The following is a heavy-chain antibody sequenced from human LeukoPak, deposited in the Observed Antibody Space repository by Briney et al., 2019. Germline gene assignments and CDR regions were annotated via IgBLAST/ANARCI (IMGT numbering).Heavy chain of an antibody. CDR1: GGSISSYY. CDR2: IYTSGST. Sequence: SETLSLTCTVSGGSISSYYWSWIRQPAGKGLEWIGRIYTSGSTNYNPSLKSRVTMSVDTSKNQFSLKLSSVTAADTAVCYCARNSNDYGDYYYWGQGTLVTVSS. D-gene: IGHD4-17*01. J-gene: IGHJ4*02. CDR3: ARNSNDYGDYYY. V-gene: IGHV4-4*07.